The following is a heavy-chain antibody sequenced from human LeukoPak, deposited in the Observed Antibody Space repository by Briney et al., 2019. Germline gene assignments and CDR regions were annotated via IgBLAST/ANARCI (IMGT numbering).Heavy chain of an antibody. CDR2: ISSSSSYI. CDR3: ARDFGGNSFDY. CDR1: GSTFSSHS. D-gene: IGHD4-23*01. V-gene: IGHV3-21*01. Sequence: GGSLRLSCAASGSTFSSHSMNWVRQAPGKGLEWVSSISSSSSYIYYADPVKGRFTISRDNAKNSLYLQMNSLRAEDTAVYYCARDFGGNSFDYWGQGTLVTVSS. J-gene: IGHJ4*02.